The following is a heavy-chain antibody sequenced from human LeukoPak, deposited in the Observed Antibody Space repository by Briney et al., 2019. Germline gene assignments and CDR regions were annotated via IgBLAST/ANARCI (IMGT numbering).Heavy chain of an antibody. J-gene: IGHJ6*02. CDR3: ARTSRHFYGSGTNLTPWPAGMDV. Sequence: SETLSLTCTVSGGSMSGFFWTWIRQPPGRELEWIGSIYYSGSSTKYNPSLKSRVTISVDTSKSQFSLNLGSATAADTAVYYCARTSRHFYGSGTNLTPWPAGMDVWGQGTTVTVSS. CDR1: GGSMSGFF. CDR2: IYYSGSST. D-gene: IGHD3-10*01. V-gene: IGHV4-59*01.